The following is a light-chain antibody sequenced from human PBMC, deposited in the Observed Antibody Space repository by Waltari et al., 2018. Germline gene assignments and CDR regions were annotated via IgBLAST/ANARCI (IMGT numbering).Light chain of an antibody. J-gene: IGLJ1*01. V-gene: IGLV2-23*01. CDR1: SGDVEIYTL. Sequence: QSALTQPASVSGSPGQSISISCSGTSGDVEIYTLVSWYQQHPGKAPQLLIYETTKRPSGVSDRFSGSKSGNTAYRTGSGLQAEDESDYYCCSYAGSSTFVFGSGTRVTV. CDR2: ETT. CDR3: CSYAGSSTFV.